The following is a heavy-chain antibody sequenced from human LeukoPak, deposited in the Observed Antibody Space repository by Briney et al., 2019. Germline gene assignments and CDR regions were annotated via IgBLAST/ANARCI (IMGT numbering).Heavy chain of an antibody. V-gene: IGHV1-2*04. CDR2: INPNNGGT. CDR1: GYTFTDHY. CDR3: ARVAYCTKGVCVNFDY. Sequence: ASVKVSCKASGYTFTDHYIHWVRQAPGQGLEWMGWINPNNGGTKYARMFQGLVTMTRDTSIRTAYMELSRLISDDTAVYYCARVAYCTKGVCVNFDYWGQGTLVTVSS. J-gene: IGHJ4*02. D-gene: IGHD2-8*01.